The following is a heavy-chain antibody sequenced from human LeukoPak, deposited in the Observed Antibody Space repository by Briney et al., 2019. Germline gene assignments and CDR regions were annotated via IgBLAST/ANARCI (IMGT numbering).Heavy chain of an antibody. CDR3: ARDLPPAPWNGMDV. Sequence: GGSLRLSCAASGFTVSSNYMSWVRQAPGKGLEWVSVIYSCGSTYYADSVKGRFTIFRDNSKNTLYLQMNSLRPEDTAVYYCARDLPPAPWNGMDVWGQGTTVTVSS. CDR2: IYSCGST. J-gene: IGHJ6*02. D-gene: IGHD2-2*01. V-gene: IGHV3-66*01. CDR1: GFTVSSNY.